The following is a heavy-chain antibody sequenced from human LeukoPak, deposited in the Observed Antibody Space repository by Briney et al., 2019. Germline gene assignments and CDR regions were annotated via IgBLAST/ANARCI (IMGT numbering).Heavy chain of an antibody. CDR1: GYTFTGYY. CDR2: INPNSGGT. Sequence: ASVKVSCKASGYTFTGYYMHWVRQAPGQGLEWMGWINPNSGGTNYAQKFQGRVTMTRDTSISTAYMELSRLRSDDTAVYYCARDRAVVTASVAPYNWFDPWGQGTLVTVSS. D-gene: IGHD4-23*01. CDR3: ARDRAVVTASVAPYNWFDP. V-gene: IGHV1-2*02. J-gene: IGHJ5*02.